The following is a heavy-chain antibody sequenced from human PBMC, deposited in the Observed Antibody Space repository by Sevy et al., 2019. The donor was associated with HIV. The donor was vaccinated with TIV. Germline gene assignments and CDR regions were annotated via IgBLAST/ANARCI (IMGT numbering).Heavy chain of an antibody. CDR1: GLTFSTYG. CDR2: ISGDGGNT. J-gene: IGHJ4*02. D-gene: IGHD5-18*01. CDR3: AKTYADTTMDLYYYDS. V-gene: IGHV3-30*18. Sequence: GGSLRLSCAASGLTFSTYGMHWVRQAPAKGLVWVALISGDGGNTDYAVSVTGGCTISRDNSKNTLYLQMNNLRADDTAMYYCAKTYADTTMDLYYYDSWGQGTLVTVSS.